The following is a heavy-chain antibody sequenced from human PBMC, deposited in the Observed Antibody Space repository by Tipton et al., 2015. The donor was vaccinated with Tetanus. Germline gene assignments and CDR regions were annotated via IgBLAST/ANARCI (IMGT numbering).Heavy chain of an antibody. Sequence: QSGAEVKKLGESLRISCKVSGHNSRSYWISWVRQMPGKGLEWMGIIYPGDSDATYSPAFQGQVTISVDKSISTAYLQWSSLKASDTAFYFCARLPKHYSASGSTWGQGTLVTVSS. D-gene: IGHD3-10*01. V-gene: IGHV5-51*01. CDR2: IYPGDSDA. CDR1: GHNSRSYW. CDR3: ARLPKHYSASGST. J-gene: IGHJ5*02.